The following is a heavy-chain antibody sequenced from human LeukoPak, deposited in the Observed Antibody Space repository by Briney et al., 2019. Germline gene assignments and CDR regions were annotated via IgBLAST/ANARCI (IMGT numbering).Heavy chain of an antibody. V-gene: IGHV1-69*06. J-gene: IGHJ6*03. CDR3: ARGTNWNYYYYMDV. CDR2: IIPIFGTA. D-gene: IGHD1-1*01. Sequence: ASVKVSCKASGGTFSSYAISWVRQAPGQGLEWMGGIIPIFGTANYAQKFQGRVTITADKSTSTAYMELSSLRSEDTAVYYCARGTNWNYYYYMDVWGKGTTVTVSS. CDR1: GGTFSSYA.